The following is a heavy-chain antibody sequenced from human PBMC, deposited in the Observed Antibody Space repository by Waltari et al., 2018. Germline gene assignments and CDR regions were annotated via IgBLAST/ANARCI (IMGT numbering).Heavy chain of an antibody. CDR3: STDGRDGYNVVPGFDY. D-gene: IGHD5-12*01. Sequence: VQLVQSGAEVKKPGSSVKVSCKAAGGTFSNYAIRWVRQAPGQGLEWVGGIIPMFGKTNYTQKFQGRVTITTDESTSTAFMELSSLRSEDTAVYYCSTDGRDGYNVVPGFDYWGQGTPVTVSS. J-gene: IGHJ4*02. CDR1: GGTFSNYA. CDR2: IIPMFGKT. V-gene: IGHV1-69*05.